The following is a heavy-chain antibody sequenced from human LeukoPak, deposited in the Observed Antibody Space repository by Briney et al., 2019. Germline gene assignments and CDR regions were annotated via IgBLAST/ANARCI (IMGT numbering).Heavy chain of an antibody. J-gene: IGHJ4*02. V-gene: IGHV4-34*01. CDR3: ARLPQHCSGGSCLDY. Sequence: SETLSLTCAVYGGSFSGYYWSWIRQPPGKGLEWIGQINHSGSTNYNPSLKSRVTISVDTSKNQFSLKLSSVTAADTAVYYCARLPQHCSGGSCLDYWGQGTLVTVPS. CDR2: INHSGST. D-gene: IGHD2-15*01. CDR1: GGSFSGYY.